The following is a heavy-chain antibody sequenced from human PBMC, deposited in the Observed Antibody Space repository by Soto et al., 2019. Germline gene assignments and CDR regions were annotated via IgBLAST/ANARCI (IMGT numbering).Heavy chain of an antibody. CDR2: ITHIFCTT. V-gene: IGHV1-69*01. CDR1: GTFKSYA. CDR3: ARLRRKTYLNDAFDI. J-gene: IGHJ3*02. Sequence: QVQLVQSGAEVKKPGSSVKVSCNASGTFKSYAITWVRQAPGQGLEWMGVITHIFCTTNYSQKFQGRVTITADESTSTAYMELSSLRSGDTAVYYCARLRRKTYLNDAFDIWGPGTMVTVSS.